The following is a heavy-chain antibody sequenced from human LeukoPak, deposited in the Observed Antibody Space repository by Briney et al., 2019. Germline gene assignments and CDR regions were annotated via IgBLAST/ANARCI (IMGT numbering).Heavy chain of an antibody. Sequence: GGSLRLSCAASGFTFSNAWMSWVRQAPGKGLEWVGRIKSKTDGGTTDYAAPAKGRFTISRDDSKNTLYLQMNSLKTEDTAVYYCTTRYCSSTSCSEVMDVWGKGTTVTVSS. D-gene: IGHD2-2*01. CDR1: GFTFSNAW. J-gene: IGHJ6*04. CDR2: IKSKTDGGTT. CDR3: TTRYCSSTSCSEVMDV. V-gene: IGHV3-15*01.